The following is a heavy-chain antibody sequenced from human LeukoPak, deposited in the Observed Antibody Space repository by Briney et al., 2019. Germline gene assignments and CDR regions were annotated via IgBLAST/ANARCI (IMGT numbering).Heavy chain of an antibody. J-gene: IGHJ4*02. V-gene: IGHV4-28*01. CDR1: GXSISSSNW. Sequence: PSETLSLTCAVSGXSISSSNWWGWIRQPPGKGLEWIGYIYHTGSTHYNPSLRSRATMSVDTSKNQFSLKLSSVTAVDTAVYFCARKIDAIHHFDDWGQGTLVTVSS. D-gene: IGHD2/OR15-2a*01. CDR2: IYHTGST. CDR3: ARKIDAIHHFDD.